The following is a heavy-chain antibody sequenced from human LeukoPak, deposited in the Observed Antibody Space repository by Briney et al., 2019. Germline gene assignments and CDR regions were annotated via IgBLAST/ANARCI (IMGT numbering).Heavy chain of an antibody. CDR3: ARFAAGGSYYYYMDV. D-gene: IGHD6-25*01. CDR1: GFNFGIYG. J-gene: IGHJ6*03. V-gene: IGHV3-48*01. Sequence: GGSLRLSCTASGFNFGIYGMHWVRQPPGKGLEWVSNIGTSSTTIYYADSVKGRFTISRDNAKNSLYLQMNSLRADDTAVYYCARFAAGGSYYYYMDVWGKGTTVTVSS. CDR2: IGTSSTTI.